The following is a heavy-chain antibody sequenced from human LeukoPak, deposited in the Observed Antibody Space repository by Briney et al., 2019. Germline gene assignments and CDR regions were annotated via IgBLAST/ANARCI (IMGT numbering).Heavy chain of an antibody. D-gene: IGHD2-15*01. J-gene: IGHJ4*02. Sequence: PSETLSLTCTVPGGSISGYYWSWIRQPPGQGLEWIGFIYYRGTSKYNPSLMSRVTMSVDTPKNQVSLKLSSVTAADTAVYYCARHYCSGGNCYYFDHWGQGTLVTVSS. CDR3: ARHYCSGGNCYYFDH. CDR2: IYYRGTS. V-gene: IGHV4-59*08. CDR1: GGSISGYY.